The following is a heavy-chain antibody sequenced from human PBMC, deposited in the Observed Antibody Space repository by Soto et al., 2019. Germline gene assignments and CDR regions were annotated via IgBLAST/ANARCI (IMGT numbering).Heavy chain of an antibody. D-gene: IGHD3-10*01. CDR3: ARDGPTYYFGSGSYTHYYGMDV. V-gene: IGHV3-66*01. Sequence: EVQLVESGGGLDQPGGSLRLSCAASGFTVSNNYMTWVRQAPGKGLEWVSVIYSGGSTFYADSVKGRFTISRDNSKNTLYLQMNSLRAEDTAVYYCARDGPTYYFGSGSYTHYYGMDVWGQGTTVTVSS. CDR1: GFTVSNNY. CDR2: IYSGGST. J-gene: IGHJ6*02.